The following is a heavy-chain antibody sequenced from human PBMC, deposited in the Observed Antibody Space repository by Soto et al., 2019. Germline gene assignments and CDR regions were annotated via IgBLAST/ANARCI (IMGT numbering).Heavy chain of an antibody. D-gene: IGHD3-3*01. Sequence: ASETLSLTCAVYGGSFSGYYWSWIRQPPGKGLEWIGEINHSGSTNYNPSLKSRVTISVDTSKNQFSLKLSSVAAADTAVYYCASSITIFGVVRGVCRYYYYYGMDVWGQGTTVTVSS. V-gene: IGHV4-34*01. CDR3: ASSITIFGVVRGVCRYYYYYGMDV. CDR1: GGSFSGYY. J-gene: IGHJ6*02. CDR2: INHSGST.